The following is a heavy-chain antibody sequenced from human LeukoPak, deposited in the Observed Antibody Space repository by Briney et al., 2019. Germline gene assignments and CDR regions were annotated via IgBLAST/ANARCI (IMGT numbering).Heavy chain of an antibody. CDR2: IGIDSGNT. D-gene: IGHD3-22*01. CDR1: GFKFSDYS. J-gene: IGHJ4*02. Sequence: GGSLRLSCAASGFKFSDYSMNWVRQVPGKGLEWISYIGIDSGNTNYADSVKGRFTISRDNAKNSLYLQMNSLRAEDTAVYYCARDPYYDSSGYYGYWGQGTLVTVSS. CDR3: ARDPYYDSSGYYGY. V-gene: IGHV3-48*04.